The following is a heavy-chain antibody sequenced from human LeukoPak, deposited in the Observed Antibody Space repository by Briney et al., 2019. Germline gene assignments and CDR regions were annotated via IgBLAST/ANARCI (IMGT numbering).Heavy chain of an antibody. CDR1: GGSISSYY. CDR3: AREITEWYHYDSSTGDYFDY. Sequence: SQTLSLSCTVSGGSISSYYWSWIRQPAGKGLEWIGRIYTSGSTNYNPSLKSRVTMSVDTSKNQFSLKLSSVTAADTAVYYCAREITEWYHYDSSTGDYFDYWGQGTLVTVSS. D-gene: IGHD3-22*01. V-gene: IGHV4-4*07. J-gene: IGHJ4*02. CDR2: IYTSGST.